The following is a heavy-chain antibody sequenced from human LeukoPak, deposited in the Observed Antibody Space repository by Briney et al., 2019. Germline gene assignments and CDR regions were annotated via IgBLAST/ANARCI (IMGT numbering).Heavy chain of an antibody. Sequence: SVKVSCKASGGTFSSYAISWVRQAPGQGLEWMGGIIPIFGTANYAQKFQGRVTITADESTSTAYMELSSLRSEDTAVYYCARDPGTYYYDSSGYSWGQGTLVTVSS. D-gene: IGHD3-22*01. CDR2: IIPIFGTA. J-gene: IGHJ4*02. CDR1: GGTFSSYA. V-gene: IGHV1-69*13. CDR3: ARDPGTYYYDSSGYS.